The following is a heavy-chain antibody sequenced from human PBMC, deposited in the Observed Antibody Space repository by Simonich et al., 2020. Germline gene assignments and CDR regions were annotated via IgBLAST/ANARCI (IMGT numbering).Heavy chain of an antibody. V-gene: IGHV1-2*02. Sequence: QVQLVQSGAEVKKPGASVKVSCKASGYTFTGYYMHWVRQAPGQGLEWMGWINPKRGGTNYAQKSQGRVTMTRDTSISTAYMELSRLRSDDTAVYYCARVPPTSGSYYYYYYYMDVWGKGTTVTVSS. CDR1: GYTFTGYY. J-gene: IGHJ6*03. CDR3: ARVPPTSGSYYYYYYYMDV. CDR2: INPKRGGT. D-gene: IGHD1-26*01.